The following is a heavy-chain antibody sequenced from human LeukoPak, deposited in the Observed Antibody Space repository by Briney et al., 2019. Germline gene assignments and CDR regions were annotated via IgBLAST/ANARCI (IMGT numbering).Heavy chain of an antibody. Sequence: SETLSLTCTVSGGSISSYYWSWIRQPPGKGLEWIGYIYYSGSTNYNPSLKSRVTISVDTSKNQFSLKLSSVTAADTAVYYCARQCPYYYCFDYSGQGTLVTVSS. J-gene: IGHJ4*02. CDR3: ARQCPYYYCFDY. CDR2: IYYSGST. D-gene: IGHD3-10*01. CDR1: GGSISSYY. V-gene: IGHV4-59*08.